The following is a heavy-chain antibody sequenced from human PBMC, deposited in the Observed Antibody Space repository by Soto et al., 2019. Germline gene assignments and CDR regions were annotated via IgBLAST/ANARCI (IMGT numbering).Heavy chain of an antibody. CDR1: GFTFSSYA. V-gene: IGHV3-23*01. CDR2: ISGSGGST. J-gene: IGHJ6*02. Sequence: EVQLLESGGGLVQPGGSLRLSCAASGFTFSSYAMSWVRQAPGKGLAWVSAISGSGGSTYYADSVKGRFTISRDNSKNTLYLQMNSLRAEDTAVYYCAKVTNYYYGMDVWGQGTTVTVSS. CDR3: AKVTNYYYGMDV.